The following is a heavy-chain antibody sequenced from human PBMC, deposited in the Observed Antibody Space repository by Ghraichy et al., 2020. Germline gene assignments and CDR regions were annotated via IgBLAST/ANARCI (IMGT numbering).Heavy chain of an antibody. CDR2: IKTKTDGGTT. V-gene: IGHV3-15*01. Sequence: LSLTCAASGFSFSDARMTWVRQAPGKGLEWVGRIKTKTDGGTTDYAAPVKGRFTISRDDSKNTLFLQMDSLKTEDTAVYYCITGLSNSGRSAFWGQGTLVTVSS. CDR3: ITGLSNSGRSAF. D-gene: IGHD6-19*01. J-gene: IGHJ4*02. CDR1: GFSFSDAR.